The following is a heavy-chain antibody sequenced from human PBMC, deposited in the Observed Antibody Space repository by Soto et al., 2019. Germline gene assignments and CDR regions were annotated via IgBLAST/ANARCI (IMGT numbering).Heavy chain of an antibody. CDR3: ARGPGGGLVDCSGGSCYELVY. CDR1: GGSISSGGYY. Sequence: SETLSLTCTVSGGSISSGGYYWSWIRQHPGKGLEWIGYIYYSGSTYYNPSLKSRVTISVDTSKNQFSLKLSSVTAADTAVYYCARGPGGGLVDCSGGSCYELVYWGQGTLVTVSS. D-gene: IGHD2-15*01. V-gene: IGHV4-31*03. CDR2: IYYSGST. J-gene: IGHJ4*02.